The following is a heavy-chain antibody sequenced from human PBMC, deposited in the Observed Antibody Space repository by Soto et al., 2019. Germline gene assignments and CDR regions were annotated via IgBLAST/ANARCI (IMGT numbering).Heavy chain of an antibody. D-gene: IGHD1-26*01. V-gene: IGHV4-39*01. CDR2: IYYSGST. CDR3: ATKKGIEGANDWFDP. CDR1: GGSIRGSACY. J-gene: IGHJ5*02. Sequence: SETLSLTCPVSGGSIRGSACYWGWSRQPPGKGLEYIGIIYYSGSTYYNPSLKSRVTISLDTSKNQFSLKLSSVTAADTAVYYCATKKGIEGANDWFDPWGQGTLVTVSS.